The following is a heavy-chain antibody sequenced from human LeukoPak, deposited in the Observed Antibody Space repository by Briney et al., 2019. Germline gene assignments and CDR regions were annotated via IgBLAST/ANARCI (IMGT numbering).Heavy chain of an antibody. J-gene: IGHJ4*02. CDR3: ARGRPLGYDYDSSGHVY. Sequence: PGGSLRLSCAASVFTFSSYSMNWVRQAPREGLEWVSSTSSSSSYIHYAHSVKGRFTTPRDNAQNPLSLQMNTLPPEDTAVYYCARGRPLGYDYDSSGHVYWGQGTLVTVSS. CDR1: VFTFSSYS. CDR2: TSSSSSYI. D-gene: IGHD3-22*01. V-gene: IGHV3-21*01.